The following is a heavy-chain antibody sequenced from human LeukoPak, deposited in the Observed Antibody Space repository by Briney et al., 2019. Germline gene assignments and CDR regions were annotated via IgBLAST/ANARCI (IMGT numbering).Heavy chain of an antibody. D-gene: IGHD1-26*01. J-gene: IGHJ6*02. CDR1: GGSFSGYY. CDR2: INHSGST. Sequence: PSETLSLTCAVYGGSFSGYYWSWIRQPPGKGLEWIGEINHSGSTNYNPSLKSRVTISVDTSKNQFSLKLSSVTAADTAVYYCARIVGYGMDVRGQGTTVTVSS. V-gene: IGHV4-34*01. CDR3: ARIVGYGMDV.